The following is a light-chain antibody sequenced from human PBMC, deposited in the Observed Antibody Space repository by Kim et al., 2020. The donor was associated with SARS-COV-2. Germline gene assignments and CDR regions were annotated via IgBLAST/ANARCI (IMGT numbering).Light chain of an antibody. V-gene: IGLV3-1*01. Sequence: VSPGHTASITCSGDKLGNKYACWYQQKPRQSPVLVIYQDTKRPSGIPERFSGSNSGNTATLTISVTQAMDEADYYCQTWDRGNDVVFGGGTQLTVL. CDR3: QTWDRGNDVV. CDR1: KLGNKY. CDR2: QDT. J-gene: IGLJ2*01.